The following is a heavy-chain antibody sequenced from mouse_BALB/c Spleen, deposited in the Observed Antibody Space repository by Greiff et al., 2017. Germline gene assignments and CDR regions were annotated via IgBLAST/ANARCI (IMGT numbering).Heavy chain of an antibody. CDR1: GYTFTSYY. Sequence: VQLQQPGAELVKPGASVKLSCKASGYTFTSYYMYWVKQRPGQGLEWIGGINPGNGGTNFNEKFKSKATLTVDKSSSTAYMQLSSLTSEDSAVYYCTRITTATFDYWGQGTTLTVSS. D-gene: IGHD1-2*01. CDR2: INPGNGGT. J-gene: IGHJ2*01. V-gene: IGHV1S81*02. CDR3: TRITTATFDY.